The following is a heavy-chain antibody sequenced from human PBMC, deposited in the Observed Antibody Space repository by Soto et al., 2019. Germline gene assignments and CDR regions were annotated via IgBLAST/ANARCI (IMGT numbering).Heavy chain of an antibody. CDR2: IFSNDEK. J-gene: IGHJ1*01. Sequence: QVTLKESGPVLVKPTETLTLTCTVSGFSLSNARMGVSWIRQPPGKALEWLAHIFSNDEKSYSTSLKSRLTISKDTSKSQVVLTMTNMDPVDTATYYCARITHCGGDCDILSGESEYFQHWGQGTLVTVSS. CDR3: ARITHCGGDCDILSGESEYFQH. CDR1: GFSLSNARMG. D-gene: IGHD2-21*02. V-gene: IGHV2-26*01.